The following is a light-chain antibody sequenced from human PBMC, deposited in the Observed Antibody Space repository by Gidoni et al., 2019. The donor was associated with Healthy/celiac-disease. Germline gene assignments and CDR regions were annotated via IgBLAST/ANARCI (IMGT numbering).Light chain of an antibody. CDR3: QQYYSTPRT. CDR2: WAS. Sequence: DIVMTQSPDSLAVSLGERATINCKSSQSVLYSSNNKNYLAWYQQQPGQPPQLLISWASTRESGVPDRFSGSGSGTDFTLTISSLQAEDVAVYYCQQYYSTPRTFGQGTKVEIK. J-gene: IGKJ1*01. V-gene: IGKV4-1*01. CDR1: QSVLYSSNNKNY.